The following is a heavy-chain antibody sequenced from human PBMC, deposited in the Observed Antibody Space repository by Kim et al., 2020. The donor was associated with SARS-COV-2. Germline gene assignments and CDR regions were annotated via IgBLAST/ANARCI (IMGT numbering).Heavy chain of an antibody. CDR3: ARDEEITIFGTTYYYGMDV. CDR1: GFTFSSYA. D-gene: IGHD3-3*01. J-gene: IGHJ6*02. Sequence: GGSLRLSCAASGFTFSSYAMHWVRQAPGKGLEWVAVISYDGSNKYYADSVKGRFTISRDNSKNTLYLQMNSLRAEDTAVYYCARDEEITIFGTTYYYGMDVWGQGTTVTVSS. V-gene: IGHV3-30-3*01. CDR2: ISYDGSNK.